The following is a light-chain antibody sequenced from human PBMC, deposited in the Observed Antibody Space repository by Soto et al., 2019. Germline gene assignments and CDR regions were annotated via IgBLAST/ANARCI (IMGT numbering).Light chain of an antibody. V-gene: IGLV3-25*02. J-gene: IGLJ7*01. Sequence: SYELTQPPSVSVSPGQTAKITCSGDALPKQYAHWYQQKPGQAPVLVIYKDTERPSGIPERFSGSSSGTTVTLTISGVQAKDEADYYCQSADSSGTYWVFGGGTQLTVL. CDR1: ALPKQY. CDR2: KDT. CDR3: QSADSSGTYWV.